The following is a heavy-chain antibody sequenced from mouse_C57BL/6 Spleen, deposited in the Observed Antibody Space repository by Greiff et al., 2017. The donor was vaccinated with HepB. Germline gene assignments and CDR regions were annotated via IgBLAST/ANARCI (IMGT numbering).Heavy chain of an antibody. CDR1: GYTFTSYW. CDR3: ARYGSSYGDY. Sequence: QVQLQQPGAELVMPGASVKLSCKASGYTFTSYWMHWVKQRPGQGLEWIGEIDPSDSYTNYNQKFKGKSTLTVDKSSSTAYMQLSSLTSEDSAVYYCARYGSSYGDYWGQGTTLTVSS. CDR2: IDPSDSYT. J-gene: IGHJ2*01. V-gene: IGHV1-69*01. D-gene: IGHD1-1*01.